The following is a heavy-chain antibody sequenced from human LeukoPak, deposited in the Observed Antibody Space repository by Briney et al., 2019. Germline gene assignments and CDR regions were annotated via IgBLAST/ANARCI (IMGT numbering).Heavy chain of an antibody. V-gene: IGHV3-23*01. CDR3: AKDSIGGGWFNWFDP. Sequence: GGSLRLSCAASGFTFSNYGMSWVRQAPGKGLEWVSGITGSGDSTYHVDSVKGRLTISRDNSKNKLYLQMNSLTADDTAVYYCAKDSIGGGWFNWFDPWGQGILVTVSS. D-gene: IGHD6-19*01. CDR1: GFTFSNYG. CDR2: ITGSGDST. J-gene: IGHJ5*02.